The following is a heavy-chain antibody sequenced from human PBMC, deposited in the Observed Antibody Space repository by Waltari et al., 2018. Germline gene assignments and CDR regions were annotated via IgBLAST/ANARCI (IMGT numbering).Heavy chain of an antibody. J-gene: IGHJ4*02. CDR2: IYHSGST. V-gene: IGHV4-39*01. CDR3: ASPLVNGDHLGF. D-gene: IGHD2-15*01. CDR1: GGSISSSSYY. Sequence: QLQLQESGPGLVKSSETLSLTCTVSGGSISSSSYYWGWIRQPPGKGLEWIGSIYHSGSTYCNPSLRSRVTISIDTPKNQFSLKLNSVTAADTAVYYCASPLVNGDHLGFWGQGTLVTVSS.